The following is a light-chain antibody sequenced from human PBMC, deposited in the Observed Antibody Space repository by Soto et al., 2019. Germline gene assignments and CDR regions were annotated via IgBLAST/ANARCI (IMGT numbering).Light chain of an antibody. CDR1: SGYSNYK. J-gene: IGLJ2*01. Sequence: QPVLTQPPSASASLGASVTLTCTLSSGYSNYKVDWYQQRPGKGPRFVMRVGTGGIVGSKGDGIPDRFSVLGSGLNRYLTIKNIQEEDESDYNCGADHGSGSNPTVVFGGGTQLTVL. V-gene: IGLV9-49*01. CDR3: GADHGSGSNPTVV. CDR2: VGTGGIVG.